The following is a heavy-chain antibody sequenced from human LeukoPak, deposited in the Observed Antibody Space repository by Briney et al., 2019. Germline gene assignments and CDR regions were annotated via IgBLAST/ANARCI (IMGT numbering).Heavy chain of an antibody. Sequence: GGSLRLSCAASGFTFNDYDMHWVRQAPGKGLEWVSFITGSGVTTSYADSLKGRFTISRDSAKHSLFLQMNSLRAEDTAVYYCARPTSSGSINSWGQGTLVTVSS. CDR1: GFTFNDYD. J-gene: IGHJ4*02. CDR2: ITGSGVTT. CDR3: ARPTSSGSINS. D-gene: IGHD6-19*01. V-gene: IGHV3-48*01.